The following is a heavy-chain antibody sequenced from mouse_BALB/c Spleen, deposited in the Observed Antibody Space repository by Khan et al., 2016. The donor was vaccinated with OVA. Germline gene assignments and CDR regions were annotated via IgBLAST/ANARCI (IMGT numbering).Heavy chain of an antibody. V-gene: IGHV1-77*01. Sequence: QVQLQQPGPDLVKPGASVKMSCKASGYTFTDFLINWVKQRTGQGLEWIGQIFTGSNTSYYNEKFKGKATLTADKSSNTASMQLSSLTSEDSAFYVCARSGYGSLVYWGQGTPLTVSA. D-gene: IGHD1-1*01. J-gene: IGHJ2*01. CDR3: ARSGYGSLVY. CDR2: IFTGSNTS. CDR1: GYTFTDFL.